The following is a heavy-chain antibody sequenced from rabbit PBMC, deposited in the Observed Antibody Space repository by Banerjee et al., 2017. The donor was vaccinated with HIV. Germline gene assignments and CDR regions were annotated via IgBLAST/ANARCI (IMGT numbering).Heavy chain of an antibody. D-gene: IGHD4-1*01. V-gene: IGHV1S45*01. CDR2: IYTGSSGST. J-gene: IGHJ4*01. CDR3: ARDLAGVIGWNFGL. Sequence: QEQLEESGGDLVQPEGSLTLTCTASGFSFSNNYYIHWVRQAPGKGLEWIACIYTGSSGSTWYASWAKGRFTISKTASTTVTLQMTSLTAADTATYFCARDLAGVIGWNFGLWGPGTLVTVS. CDR1: GFSFSNNYY.